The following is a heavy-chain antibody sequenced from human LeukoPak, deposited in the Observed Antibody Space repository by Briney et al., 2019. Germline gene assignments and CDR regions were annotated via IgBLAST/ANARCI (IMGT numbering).Heavy chain of an antibody. CDR1: GGTFSSYA. V-gene: IGHV1-69*04. D-gene: IGHD2-15*01. CDR3: ARDPPCRDGSCHSDWFDP. J-gene: IGHJ5*02. Sequence: SVKVSCKASGGTFSSYAISWVRQAPGQGLEWVGRIIPILGIANYAQKFQGRVTITADKSTSTAYMELSSLRSEDTAVYYCARDPPCRDGSCHSDWFDPWGQGTLVTVSS. CDR2: IIPILGIA.